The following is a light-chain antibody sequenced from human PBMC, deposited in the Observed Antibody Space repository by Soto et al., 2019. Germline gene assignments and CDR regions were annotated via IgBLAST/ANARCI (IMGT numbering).Light chain of an antibody. CDR1: QSVTSY. V-gene: IGKV3D-15*01. J-gene: IGKJ5*01. CDR3: QQYNNWPPIT. CDR2: DAS. Sequence: EIVLTQSPATLSLSPGERATLSCRASQSVTSYLAWYQQRPGQAPRLLINDASRRATGIPDRFSGSGSGADFTLTISSLQSEDFAVYYCQQYNNWPPITFGQGTRLEIK.